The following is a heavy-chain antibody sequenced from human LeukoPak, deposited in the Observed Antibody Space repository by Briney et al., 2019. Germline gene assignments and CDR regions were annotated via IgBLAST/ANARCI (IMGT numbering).Heavy chain of an antibody. D-gene: IGHD3-22*01. CDR1: GFTFDDYA. J-gene: IGHJ3*02. CDR3: ARDRDVTYYYDSSGYPHDAFDI. V-gene: IGHV3-9*01. Sequence: GGSLRLSCAASGFTFDDYAMHWVRQAPGKGLEWVSGISWNSGSIGYADSVKGRFTISRDNAKNSLYLQMNSLRAEDTAVYYCARDRDVTYYYDSSGYPHDAFDIWGQGTMVTVSS. CDR2: ISWNSGSI.